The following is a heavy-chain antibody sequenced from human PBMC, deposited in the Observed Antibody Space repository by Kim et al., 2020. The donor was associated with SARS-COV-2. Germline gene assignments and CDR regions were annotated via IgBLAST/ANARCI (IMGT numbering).Heavy chain of an antibody. CDR2: TSVTTNKI. CDR1: GFMFSDYN. Sequence: GGSLRLSCVGSGFMFSDYNMNWVRQAPGKGLEWLSATSVTTNKIYYADSVKGRFTISRDNAKNSLYLQMSSLRVEDTAVYYCAREPTMTHDALDIWGQGTVVTVSS. CDR3: AREPTMTHDALDI. J-gene: IGHJ3*02. D-gene: IGHD2-21*02. V-gene: IGHV3-21*01.